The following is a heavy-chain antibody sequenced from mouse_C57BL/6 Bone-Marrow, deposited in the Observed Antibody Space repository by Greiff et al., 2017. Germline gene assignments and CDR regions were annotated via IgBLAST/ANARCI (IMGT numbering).Heavy chain of an antibody. Sequence: EVQLQQSGPGLAKPSQTLSLTCSVTGYSITSDYWNWIRKFPGNKLEYMGYISYSGSTYYNPSPKSRISLTRDTSKNQYDLQLNSVTTGDTATYYCSRANYYGSSPYAMDYWGQGTSVTVSS. V-gene: IGHV3-8*01. J-gene: IGHJ4*01. D-gene: IGHD1-1*01. CDR3: SRANYYGSSPYAMDY. CDR1: GYSITSDY. CDR2: ISYSGST.